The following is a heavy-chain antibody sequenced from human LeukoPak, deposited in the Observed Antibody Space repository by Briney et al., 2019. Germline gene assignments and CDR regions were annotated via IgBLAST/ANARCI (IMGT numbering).Heavy chain of an antibody. CDR3: AKHLTATNTYIFFGLDV. CDR1: GFSFKDYG. CDR2: INWNGGGT. V-gene: IGHV3-9*01. J-gene: IGHJ6*02. D-gene: IGHD1-26*01. Sequence: PGGSLRLSCAATGFSFKDYGMHWVRHPPGKGLEWVSAINWNGGGTDYADSVKSRFTISRDNAKNSLYLQLSSLRPEDTALYYCAKHLTATNTYIFFGLDVWGQGTSVTVSS.